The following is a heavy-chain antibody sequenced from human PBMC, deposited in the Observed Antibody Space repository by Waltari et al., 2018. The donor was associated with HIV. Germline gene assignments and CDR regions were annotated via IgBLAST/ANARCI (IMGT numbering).Heavy chain of an antibody. D-gene: IGHD2-15*01. J-gene: IGHJ4*02. CDR2: MSSSGTYI. CDR1: GFTFSDFS. V-gene: IGHV3-21*01. Sequence: EVHLVESGGGLVKPGGSLRLSCAASGFTFSDFSMNWVRQAPGKGLEWVLSMSSSGTYIYYADSLKGRFTISRDNAKNSLFLQMNSLRAEDTAVYYCARSSFDTVVVVPAMDYWGQGTLVTVSS. CDR3: ARSSFDTVVVVPAMDY.